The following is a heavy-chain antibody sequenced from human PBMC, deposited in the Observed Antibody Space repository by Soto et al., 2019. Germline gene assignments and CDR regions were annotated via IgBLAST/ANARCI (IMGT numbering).Heavy chain of an antibody. CDR3: AKDHPPLRYSSGWPYYYYYGMDV. CDR1: GFTFSSYA. CDR2: ISGSGGST. V-gene: IGHV3-23*01. Sequence: GGSLRLSCAASGFTFSSYAMGWVRQAPGKGLEWVSAISGSGGSTYYADSVKGRFTISRDNSKNTLYLQMNSLRAEDTAVYYCAKDHPPLRYSSGWPYYYYYGMDVWGQGTTVTVSS. J-gene: IGHJ6*02. D-gene: IGHD6-19*01.